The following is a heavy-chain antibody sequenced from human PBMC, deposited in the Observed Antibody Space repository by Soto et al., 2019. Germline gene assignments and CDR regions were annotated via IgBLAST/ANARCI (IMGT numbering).Heavy chain of an antibody. CDR3: AKTFNSYYFDY. Sequence: GESLKISCAASGFTFSSYAMRWVRQAPGKGLEWVSAISASGVTIYYADSVKGRFTVSRDNSKNTLYLQMNSLRAEDTAVYYCAKTFNSYYFDYWGQGTLVTVSS. D-gene: IGHD5-18*01. V-gene: IGHV3-23*01. J-gene: IGHJ4*02. CDR2: ISASGVTI. CDR1: GFTFSSYA.